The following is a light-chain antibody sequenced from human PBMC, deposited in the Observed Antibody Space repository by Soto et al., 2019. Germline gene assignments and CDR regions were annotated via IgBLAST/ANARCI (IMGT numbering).Light chain of an antibody. CDR2: GTS. J-gene: IGKJ4*01. Sequence: EIVLTQSPGTLSLYPGERATLSCRASQSVSSSYLAWYQQKPGQAPRLLIYGTSSRATGIPDRFSGSGSGTDFTLTISRLEPEDFAVYYCQQYGNSLTFGGGTKVEIK. V-gene: IGKV3-20*01. CDR1: QSVSSSY. CDR3: QQYGNSLT.